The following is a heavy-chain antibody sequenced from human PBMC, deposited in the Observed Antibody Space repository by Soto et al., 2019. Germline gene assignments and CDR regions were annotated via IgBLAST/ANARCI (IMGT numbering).Heavy chain of an antibody. V-gene: IGHV4-34*01. CDR1: GGSFSGYY. CDR3: ARAISGWYRGRYFDY. Sequence: QVQLQQWGAGLLKPSETLSLTCAVYGGSFSGYYWSWLRQPPGKGLEWMGEINHSGSTNYNPSLKSRVTISVDTSKNQFSLKLSSVTAADTAVYYCARAISGWYRGRYFDYWGQGTLVTVSS. J-gene: IGHJ4*02. CDR2: INHSGST. D-gene: IGHD6-19*01.